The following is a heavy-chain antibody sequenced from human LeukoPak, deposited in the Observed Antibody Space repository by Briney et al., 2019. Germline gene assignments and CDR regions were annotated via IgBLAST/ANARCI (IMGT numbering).Heavy chain of an antibody. D-gene: IGHD2-8*01. J-gene: IGHJ3*02. CDR2: IYSGDNT. CDR3: ATMGGDAFDI. Sequence: PGGSLRLSCAASGFTISSNYMSWVRQAPGKGLEWVSVIYSGDNTYYADSVKGRFIITRDNSNNTVYLQMNSLRAEDTAVYYCATMGGDAFDIWGQGTMVTVSS. CDR1: GFTISSNY. V-gene: IGHV3-66*01.